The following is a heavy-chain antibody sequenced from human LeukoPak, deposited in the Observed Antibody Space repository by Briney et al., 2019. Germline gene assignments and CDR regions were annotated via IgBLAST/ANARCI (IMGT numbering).Heavy chain of an antibody. V-gene: IGHV4-59*01. CDR1: GGSISSYY. CDR2: IYYSGST. J-gene: IGHJ4*02. Sequence: SETLSLTCTVSGGSISSYYWSWIRQPPGKGLEWIGYIYYSGSTNYNPSLKSRVTISIDTSKNQFSLNLSSVTAADRAVYYCARGASGYSYGWGQGTLVTVSS. CDR3: ARGASGYSYG. D-gene: IGHD5-18*01.